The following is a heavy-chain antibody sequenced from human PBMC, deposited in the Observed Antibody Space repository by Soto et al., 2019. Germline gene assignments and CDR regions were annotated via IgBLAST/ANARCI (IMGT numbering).Heavy chain of an antibody. CDR1: GYTFTGYY. V-gene: IGHV1-46*01. CDR3: ARDKMVRYYYYGMDV. Sequence: ASVKVSCKASGYTFTGYYMHWVRQAPGQGLEWMGIINPSGGSTSYAQKFQGRVTMTGDTSTSTVYMELSSLRSEDTAVYYCARDKMVRYYYYGMDVWGQGTTGTVS. D-gene: IGHD3-10*01. J-gene: IGHJ6*02. CDR2: INPSGGST.